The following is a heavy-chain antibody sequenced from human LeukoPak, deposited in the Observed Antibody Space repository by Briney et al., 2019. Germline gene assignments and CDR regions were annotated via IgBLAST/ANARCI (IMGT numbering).Heavy chain of an antibody. Sequence: GGSLRLSCAASGFTFSSYAMHWVRQAPGKGLEWVAVISYDGSNKYYADSVKGRFTIPRDNSKNTLYLQMNSLRAEDTAVYYCSKDLTSDFGGDFDPWGQGTLVTVSS. D-gene: IGHD3-10*01. CDR3: SKDLTSDFGGDFDP. CDR1: GFTFSSYA. J-gene: IGHJ5*02. V-gene: IGHV3-30-3*01. CDR2: ISYDGSNK.